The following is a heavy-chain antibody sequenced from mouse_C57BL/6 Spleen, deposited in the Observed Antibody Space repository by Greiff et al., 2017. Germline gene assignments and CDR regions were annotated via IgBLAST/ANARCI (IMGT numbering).Heavy chain of an antibody. V-gene: IGHV1-52*01. Sequence: QVQLQQPGAELVRPGSSVKLSCKASGYTFTSYWMHWVKQRPIQGLEWIGNIDPSDSETHYNQKFKDKATLTVDKSSSTAYMQLSSLSSEDSAVYYCARWMGYDYDGFAYWGQGTLVTVSA. J-gene: IGHJ3*01. CDR1: GYTFTSYW. CDR2: IDPSDSET. CDR3: ARWMGYDYDGFAY. D-gene: IGHD2-4*01.